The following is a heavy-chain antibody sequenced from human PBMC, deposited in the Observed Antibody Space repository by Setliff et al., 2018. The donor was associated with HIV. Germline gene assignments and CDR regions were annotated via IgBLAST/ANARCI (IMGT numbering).Heavy chain of an antibody. D-gene: IGHD3-10*01. V-gene: IGHV5-51*01. CDR1: GYSFSNYW. Sequence: GESLKISCKGSGYSFSNYWIGWVRRMPGKGLEWMAIIYPSDSDTRYSPSFQGQVTISTDMSVNTAYLQWNSLKTSDTAMYYCATMIRGVPMDYWGQGTLVTVSS. J-gene: IGHJ4*02. CDR3: ATMIRGVPMDY. CDR2: IYPSDSDT.